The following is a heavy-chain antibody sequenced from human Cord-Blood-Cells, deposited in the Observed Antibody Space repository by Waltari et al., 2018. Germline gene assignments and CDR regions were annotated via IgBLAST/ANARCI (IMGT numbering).Heavy chain of an antibody. CDR1: GGSISSSSYY. J-gene: IGHJ4*02. CDR2: IYYRGTT. CDR3: ARGGSGGDYFDY. D-gene: IGHD3-10*01. Sequence: QLQLQESGPGLVKPSETLSLTCTVSGGSISSSSYYWGWIRPPPGKGLGWIGSIYYRGTTYSTPSLKSRVTISVDTSKNQFSLKLSSVTAADTAVYYCARGGSGGDYFDYWGQGTLVTVSS. V-gene: IGHV4-39*01.